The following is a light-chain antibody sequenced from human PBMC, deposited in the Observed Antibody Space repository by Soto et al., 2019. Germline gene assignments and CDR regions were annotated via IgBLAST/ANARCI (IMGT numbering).Light chain of an antibody. CDR1: QSISSW. J-gene: IGKJ3*01. Sequence: DIQMTQSPSTLSASVGDRVIIICRASQSISSWLAWYQQKPGKAPKLLIHKASSLQSGVPARFSGSGSGTEFTLTISSLQPDDFAXYYCQQYKSYSLFTFGPGTKVDF. V-gene: IGKV1-5*03. CDR2: KAS. CDR3: QQYKSYSLFT.